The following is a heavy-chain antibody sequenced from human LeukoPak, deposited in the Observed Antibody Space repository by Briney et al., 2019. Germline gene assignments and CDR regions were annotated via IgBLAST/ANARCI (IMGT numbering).Heavy chain of an antibody. CDR1: GGSISSYY. V-gene: IGHV4-4*07. J-gene: IGHJ5*02. CDR2: IYTSGST. D-gene: IGHD3-10*01. CDR3: ARDRYGSGSYYKSWFDP. Sequence: SETLSLTCTVSGGSISSYYWSWIRQPAGKGLEWIGRIYTSGSTNYNPSLKSRVTMSVDTSKNQFSLRLSSVTSADTAVYYCARDRYGSGSYYKSWFDPWGQGTLVTVSS.